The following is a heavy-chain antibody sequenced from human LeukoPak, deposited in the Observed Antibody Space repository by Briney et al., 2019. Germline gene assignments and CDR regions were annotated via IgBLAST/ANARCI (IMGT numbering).Heavy chain of an antibody. J-gene: IGHJ4*02. V-gene: IGHV4-34*01. D-gene: IGHD5-18*01. CDR3: ARERGYSYGFDY. CDR2: INHSGST. Sequence: SETLSLTCAVYGGSFSGFYWSWIRQPPGKGLEWIGEINHSGSTNYNPSLKSRVSISVDTSKNQFSLKLTSVIAADTAVYYCARERGYSYGFDYWGQGTLVTVSS. CDR1: GGSFSGFY.